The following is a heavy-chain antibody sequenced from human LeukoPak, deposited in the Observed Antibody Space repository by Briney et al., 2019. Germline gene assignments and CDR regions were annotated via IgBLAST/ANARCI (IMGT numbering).Heavy chain of an antibody. CDR1: GFTISSYW. Sequence: WGSLRLSCAASGFTISSYWMSWVRQASGPGLELVANIRQDGSEEHYVNSVKGRFTIYRDNAKNSLYLQMNSVRAEDTAVYYCARDWDYWGQGALVTVSS. J-gene: IGHJ4*02. V-gene: IGHV3-7*01. CDR3: ARDWDY. CDR2: IRQDGSEE.